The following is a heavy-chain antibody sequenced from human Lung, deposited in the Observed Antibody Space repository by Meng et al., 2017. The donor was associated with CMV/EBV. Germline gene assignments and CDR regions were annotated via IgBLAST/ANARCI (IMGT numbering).Heavy chain of an antibody. CDR1: GGSISSSSYY. D-gene: IGHD6-19*01. J-gene: IGHJ4*02. CDR3: ARSHSSGWPFAY. CDR2: IYYSGST. V-gene: IGHV4-39*07. Sequence: GSLRLSCTVSGGSISSSSYYWGWIRQPPGKGLEWIGSIYYSGSTYYNPSLKSRVTISVDTSKNQFSLKLSSVTAADTAVYYCARSHSSGWPFAYWGQGTLVTVSS.